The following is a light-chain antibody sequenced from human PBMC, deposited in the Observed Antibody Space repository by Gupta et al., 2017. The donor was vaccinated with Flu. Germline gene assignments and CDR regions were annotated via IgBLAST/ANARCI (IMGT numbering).Light chain of an antibody. CDR3: ALSLAYGIGV. CDR2: KTN. Sequence: QTVVTQEPSFSVSPGGTVTLTCGLSSASVSTTYYPSWYQQNPGQAPRTRIYKTNIRSSGVPDRVSGSILGNNAALNITGAQADDEADEYCALSLAYGIGVFGGGTRLTVL. V-gene: IGLV8-61*01. CDR1: SASVSTTYY. J-gene: IGLJ3*02.